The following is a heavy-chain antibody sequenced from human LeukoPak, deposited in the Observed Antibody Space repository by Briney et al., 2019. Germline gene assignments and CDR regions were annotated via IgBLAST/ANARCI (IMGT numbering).Heavy chain of an antibody. CDR3: AAELYGVYTDCCTFHI. CDR1: GGTFSSYA. J-gene: IGHJ3*02. V-gene: IGHV1-69*13. Sequence: AASVKVSCKASGGTFSSYAISWVRQAPGQGLEWMGGIIPIFATTNYAQKFQGRVTITADESTSTAYMELSSLRSEDTAVYYCAAELYGVYTDCCTFHIWGQGTMVTVSS. D-gene: IGHD4-17*01. CDR2: IIPIFATT.